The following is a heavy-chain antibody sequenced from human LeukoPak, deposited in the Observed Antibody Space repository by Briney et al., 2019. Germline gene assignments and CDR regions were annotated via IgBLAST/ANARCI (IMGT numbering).Heavy chain of an antibody. CDR1: GYTFTGYY. CDR3: ARDKGWGTMVRGADY. D-gene: IGHD3-10*01. Sequence: GASVKVSCKASGYTFTGYYMHWVRQAPGQGLEWMGWINPNSGGTNYAQKFQGRVTMTRDTSISTAYMELSRLRSDDTAVYYCARDKGWGTMVRGADYWGQGTLVTVSS. J-gene: IGHJ4*02. V-gene: IGHV1-2*02. CDR2: INPNSGGT.